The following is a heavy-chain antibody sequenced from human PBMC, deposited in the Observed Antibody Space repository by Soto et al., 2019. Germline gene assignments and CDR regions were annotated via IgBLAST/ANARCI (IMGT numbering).Heavy chain of an antibody. CDR3: GGDATVNYYDSTYSYHAMDV. D-gene: IGHD3-16*01. CDR2: IVPFFKGT. Sequence: SVKVSCKASGGSFTGHAISWVRQAPGQGLEWMGVIVPFFKGTNYAQKFQGRLTITADDSMTTMYMDLYGLTSDDTAVYYCGGDATVNYYDSTYSYHAMDVWGQGTTVTVSS. CDR1: GGSFTGHA. J-gene: IGHJ6*02. V-gene: IGHV1-69*13.